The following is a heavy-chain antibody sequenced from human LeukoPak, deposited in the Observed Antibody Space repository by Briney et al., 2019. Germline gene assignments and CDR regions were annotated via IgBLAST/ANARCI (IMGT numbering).Heavy chain of an antibody. J-gene: IGHJ6*03. CDR3: ARDKGRYCSSTSCFYDYMDV. CDR2: IKQEGSEK. CDR1: GFTFSSYW. Sequence: GGSLSLSCAASGFTFSSYWMSWVGQAPGKGVEWVANIKQEGSEKYYVDSVKGRFNISRENAKNSLYLQMNSLRAEDTAVYYCARDKGRYCSSTSCFYDYMDVWGKGTTVTVSS. V-gene: IGHV3-7*01. D-gene: IGHD2-2*01.